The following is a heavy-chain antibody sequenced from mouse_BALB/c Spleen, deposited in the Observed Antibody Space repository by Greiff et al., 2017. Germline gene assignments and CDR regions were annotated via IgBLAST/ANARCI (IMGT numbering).Heavy chain of an antibody. V-gene: IGHV1S22*01. CDR2: IYPGSGST. CDR1: GYTFTSYW. Sequence: LQQPGSELVRPGASVKLSCKASGYTFTSYWMHWVKQRHGQGLEWIGNIYPGSGSTNYDEKFKSKGTLTVDTSSSTAYMHLSSLTSEDSAVYYCTRSGHYYGYLDYWGQGTTLTVSS. J-gene: IGHJ2*01. CDR3: TRSGHYYGYLDY. D-gene: IGHD1-2*01.